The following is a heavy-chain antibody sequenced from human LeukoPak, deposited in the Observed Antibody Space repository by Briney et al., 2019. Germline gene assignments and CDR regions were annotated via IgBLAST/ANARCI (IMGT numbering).Heavy chain of an antibody. V-gene: IGHV3-7*03. Sequence: GGSLRLSCAASGFTLSNHWMIWVRQAPGKGLECVANIKQDGTEKYYLDSVKGRFTISRDNAKNSLYLQMDSLRVEDTAFYYCARARAGYYALFQHWGQGSLVIVSS. CDR1: GFTLSNHW. D-gene: IGHD3-10*01. J-gene: IGHJ1*01. CDR3: ARARAGYYALFQH. CDR2: IKQDGTEK.